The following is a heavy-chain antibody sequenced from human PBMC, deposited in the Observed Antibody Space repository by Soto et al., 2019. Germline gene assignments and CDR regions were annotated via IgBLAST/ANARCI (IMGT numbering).Heavy chain of an antibody. CDR3: AARRDYYDSSGYSFDY. D-gene: IGHD3-22*01. CDR1: GGSISSGDYC. V-gene: IGHV4-30-4*01. J-gene: IGHJ4*02. CDR2: IYYSGST. Sequence: SETLSLTCTVSGGSISSGDYCWSWIRQPPGKGLEWIGYIYYSGSTYYNPSLKSRVTISVDTSKNQFSLKLSSVTAADTAVYYCAARRDYYDSSGYSFDYWGQGTLVTVS.